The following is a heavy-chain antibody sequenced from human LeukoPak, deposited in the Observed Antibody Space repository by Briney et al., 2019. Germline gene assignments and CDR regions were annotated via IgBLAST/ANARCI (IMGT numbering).Heavy chain of an antibody. J-gene: IGHJ3*02. Sequence: PSETLSLTCTVSGYSISSGYYWGWIRQPPGKGLEWIGSIYHSGSTYYNPSLKSRVTISVDTSKNQFSLKLSSVTAADTAVYYCAREIVVVAATSVSDAFDIWGQGTMVTVSS. CDR3: AREIVVVAATSVSDAFDI. CDR2: IYHSGST. D-gene: IGHD2-15*01. CDR1: GYSISSGYY. V-gene: IGHV4-38-2*02.